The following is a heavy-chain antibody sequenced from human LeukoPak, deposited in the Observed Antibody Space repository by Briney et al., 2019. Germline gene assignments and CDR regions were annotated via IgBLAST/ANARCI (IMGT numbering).Heavy chain of an antibody. J-gene: IGHJ4*02. CDR2: MNPKSGNT. Sequence: PGASVKVSCKASGYTFTKYDINWVRQATGQGLEWMGWMNPKSGNTGHAQKFQGRVTITRDTSISTVYMELSSLRSEDTAVYFCARVDGSADYWGQGTLVTVSS. CDR1: GYTFTKYD. CDR3: ARVDGSADY. D-gene: IGHD3-22*01. V-gene: IGHV1-8*03.